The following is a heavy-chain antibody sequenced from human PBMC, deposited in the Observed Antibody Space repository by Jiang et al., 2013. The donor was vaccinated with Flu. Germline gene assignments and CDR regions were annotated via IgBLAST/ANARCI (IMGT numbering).Heavy chain of an antibody. V-gene: IGHV4-59*08. D-gene: IGHD2-21*02. CDR1: GGSISSYY. CDR3: ARVFRAYCGGDCLDY. J-gene: IGHJ4*02. CDR2: IYYSGST. Sequence: LLKPSETLSLTCTVSGGSISSYYWSWIRQPPGKGLEWIGYIYYSGSTNYNPSLKSRVTISVDTSKNQFSLKLSSVTAADTAVYYCARVFRAYCGGDCLDYWGQGTLVTVSS.